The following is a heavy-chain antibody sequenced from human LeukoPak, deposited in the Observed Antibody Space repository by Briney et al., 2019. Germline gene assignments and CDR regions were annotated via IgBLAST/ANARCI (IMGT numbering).Heavy chain of an antibody. Sequence: SETLSLTCSVSGGSISSGTYYWGWIRQPPGKGLEWTGNIFYNGNTYYNPSLKSRVTISVDTSKKQFSLKLNSVTAADTAVYYCARGRYYYDSSGFFSWGQGTLVTVSS. D-gene: IGHD3-22*01. J-gene: IGHJ5*02. V-gene: IGHV4-39*07. CDR1: GGSISSGTYY. CDR2: IFYNGNT. CDR3: ARGRYYYDSSGFFS.